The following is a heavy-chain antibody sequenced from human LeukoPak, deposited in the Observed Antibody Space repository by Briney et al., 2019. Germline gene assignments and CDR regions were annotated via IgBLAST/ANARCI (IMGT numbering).Heavy chain of an antibody. CDR1: GFTFSNYW. CDR2: INSDGTTT. J-gene: IGHJ4*02. D-gene: IGHD1-26*01. CDR3: ARVQWELRGVGSYFEY. V-gene: IGHV3-74*01. Sequence: GGSLRLSCAASGFTFSNYWMHWVRQAPGKGLVWVSLINSDGTTTNYADSVKGRFTISRDNAKNTLYLQMNSLRADDTDVYYCARVQWELRGVGSYFEYWGQGALVTVSS.